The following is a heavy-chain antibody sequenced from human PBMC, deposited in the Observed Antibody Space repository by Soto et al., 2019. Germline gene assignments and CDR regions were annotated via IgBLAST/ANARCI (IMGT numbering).Heavy chain of an antibody. CDR1: GGSISSSSYY. Sequence: SETLSLTCTVSGGSISSSSYYWGWIRQPPGKGLEWIGSIYYSGSTYYNPSLKSRVTISVDTSKNQFSLKLSSVTAADTAVYYCARRYYYGSGSREITYYYYYGMDVWGQGTTVTVSS. CDR3: ARRYYYGSGSREITYYYYYGMDV. J-gene: IGHJ6*02. V-gene: IGHV4-39*01. D-gene: IGHD3-10*01. CDR2: IYYSGST.